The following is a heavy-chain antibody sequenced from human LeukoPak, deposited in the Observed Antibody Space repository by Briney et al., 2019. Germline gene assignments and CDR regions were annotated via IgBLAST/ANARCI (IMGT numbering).Heavy chain of an antibody. CDR1: GFTSSSYW. J-gene: IGHJ4*02. CDR3: ARENVAALDY. D-gene: IGHD6-13*01. Sequence: GGSLRLSCAVSGFTSSSYWISWVRQAPGKGLEWVANIKPDGSEKYYADSVKGRFTISRDNAKNLLYFQMNSLRAEDTAVYYCARENVAALDYWGQGTLVTVSS. CDR2: IKPDGSEK. V-gene: IGHV3-7*01.